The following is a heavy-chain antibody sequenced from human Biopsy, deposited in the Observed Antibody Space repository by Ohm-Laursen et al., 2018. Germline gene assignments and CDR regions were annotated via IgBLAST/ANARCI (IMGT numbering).Heavy chain of an antibody. Sequence: SVKVSCKASGYTFTSYDITWVRQAPGQGPEWIGGLNPVSGNSNFGQKFRGRVTVTSDTSISTAYMELSGLTSDDTATYYCGRAVRNQLLTDPWGQGTLVTVTS. J-gene: IGHJ5*02. CDR1: GYTFTSYD. CDR2: LNPVSGNS. D-gene: IGHD1-7*01. V-gene: IGHV1-8*01. CDR3: GRAVRNQLLTDP.